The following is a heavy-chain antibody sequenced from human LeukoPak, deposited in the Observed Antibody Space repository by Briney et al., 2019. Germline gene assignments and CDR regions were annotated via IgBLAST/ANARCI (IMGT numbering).Heavy chain of an antibody. CDR1: GGSISSSSYY. V-gene: IGHV4-39*07. D-gene: IGHD3-22*01. CDR3: ARSYYYDSSGVDY. J-gene: IGHJ4*02. Sequence: PSETLSLTCTVSGGSISSSSYYWGWIRQPPGKGLEWIGEINHSGSTNYNPSLKSRVTISVDTSKNQFSLKLSSVTAADTAVYYCARSYYYDSSGVDYWGQGTLVTVSS. CDR2: INHSGST.